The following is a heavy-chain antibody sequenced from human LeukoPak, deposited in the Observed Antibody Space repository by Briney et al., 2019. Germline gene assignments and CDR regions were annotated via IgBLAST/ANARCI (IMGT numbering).Heavy chain of an antibody. Sequence: ASVKVSCKASGYTFTGYYMHWVRQAPGQGLEWMGWINPNSGGTNYAQKFQGRVTMTRDTSISIAYMELSRLRSDDTAVYYCAREGIATRRIRGYYYYMDVWGKGTTVTVSS. V-gene: IGHV1-2*02. CDR2: INPNSGGT. J-gene: IGHJ6*03. D-gene: IGHD6-6*01. CDR3: AREGIATRRIRGYYYYMDV. CDR1: GYTFTGYY.